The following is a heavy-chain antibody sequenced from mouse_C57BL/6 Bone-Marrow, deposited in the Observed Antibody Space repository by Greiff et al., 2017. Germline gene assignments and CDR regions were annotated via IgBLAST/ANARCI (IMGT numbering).Heavy chain of an antibody. CDR1: GFTFSDYY. Sequence: EVKLVESEGGLVQPGSSMKLSCTASGFTFSDYYMAWVRQVPEKGLEWVANINYDGSSTYYLDSLKSRFIISRDNAKNILYLQMSSLKSEDTATYYCARESYYGSSLTYWGQGTTLTVSS. CDR2: INYDGSST. J-gene: IGHJ2*01. D-gene: IGHD1-1*01. V-gene: IGHV5-16*01. CDR3: ARESYYGSSLTY.